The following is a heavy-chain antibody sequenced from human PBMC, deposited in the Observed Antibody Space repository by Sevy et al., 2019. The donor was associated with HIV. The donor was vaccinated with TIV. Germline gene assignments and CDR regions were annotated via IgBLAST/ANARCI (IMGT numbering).Heavy chain of an antibody. CDR2: IWFDGSNI. CDR3: ARERTYLFDY. Sequence: GGSRLSCVVSGFTFGSYGMLWVRQAPGKGLEWMADIWFDGSNIHYADSVRGRFTISRDNSKNTLSLHMSSLRVEDTAVYYCARERTYLFDYCGQGTLVTVSS. CDR1: GFTFGSYG. J-gene: IGHJ4*02. V-gene: IGHV3-33*01.